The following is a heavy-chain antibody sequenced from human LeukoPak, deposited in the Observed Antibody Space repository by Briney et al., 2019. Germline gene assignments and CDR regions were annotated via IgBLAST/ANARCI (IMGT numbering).Heavy chain of an antibody. V-gene: IGHV4-61*02. CDR3: ARLLGEARNWYFDL. J-gene: IGHJ2*01. Sequence: PSQTLSLTCSVSGGSISSGSYYWSWLRQPAGTGLEWIGRIYTSGSTNYNPSLKSRVTISVDTSKNQFSLKLSSVTAADTAVYYCARLLGEARNWYFDLWGRGTLVTVSS. CDR2: IYTSGST. CDR1: GGSISSGSYY. D-gene: IGHD3-16*01.